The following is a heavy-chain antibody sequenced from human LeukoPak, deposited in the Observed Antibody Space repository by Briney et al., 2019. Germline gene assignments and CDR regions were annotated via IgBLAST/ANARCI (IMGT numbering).Heavy chain of an antibody. CDR3: ARDRRGEYYFDY. CDR1: GFTFSSYG. CDR2: ISYDGSNK. D-gene: IGHD3-10*01. V-gene: IGHV3-30*03. Sequence: GALRLSCAASGFTFSSYGMHWVRQAPGKGLEWVAVISYDGSNKYYADSVKGRFTISRDNSKNMLYLQMNSLRADDTAVYYCARDRRGEYYFDYWGQGTLVTVSS. J-gene: IGHJ4*02.